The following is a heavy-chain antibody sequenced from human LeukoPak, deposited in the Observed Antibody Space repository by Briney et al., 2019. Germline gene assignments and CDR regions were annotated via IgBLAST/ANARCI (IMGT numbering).Heavy chain of an antibody. D-gene: IGHD3-22*01. CDR1: GYTFTGYY. CDR2: INPNSGGT. Sequence: ASVKVSGKASGYTFTGYYMHWVRQAPGQGLEWMGWINPNSGGTNYAQKFQGRVTMTRDTSISTAYMELSRLRSDDTAVYYCAIFLGLGRDYDSSWGQGTMVTVSS. CDR3: AIFLGLGRDYDSS. J-gene: IGHJ3*01. V-gene: IGHV1-2*02.